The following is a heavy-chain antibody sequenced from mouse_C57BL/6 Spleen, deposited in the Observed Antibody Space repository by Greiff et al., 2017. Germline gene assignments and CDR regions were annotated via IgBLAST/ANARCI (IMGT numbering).Heavy chain of an antibody. CDR1: GYTFTSYW. CDR3: ARSKRLPDFDG. V-gene: IGHV1-69*01. CDR2: IDPSDSYT. J-gene: IGHJ2*01. D-gene: IGHD2-2*01. Sequence: VQLQQPGAELVMPGASVKLSCKASGYTFTSYWMHWVKQRPGQGLEWIGEIDPSDSYTNYNQKFKGKSTLTVDKSSSTAYMQLSSLTSEDSAVYYCARSKRLPDFDGWGQGTTLTVAS.